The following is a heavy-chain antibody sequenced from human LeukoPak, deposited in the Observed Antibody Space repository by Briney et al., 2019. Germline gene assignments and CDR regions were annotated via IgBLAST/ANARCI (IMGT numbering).Heavy chain of an antibody. CDR1: GFTFSSYA. D-gene: IGHD3-3*01. J-gene: IGHJ4*02. CDR3: AKDRTPPYYDFWSGYSTFDY. Sequence: GGSLRLSCPAYGFTFSSYAMSWVRQAPGKGLEWVSAISGSGGSTYYADSVKGRFTISRDNSKNTLYLQMNSLRAEDTAVYYCAKDRTPPYYDFWSGYSTFDYWGQGTLVTVSS. CDR2: ISGSGGST. V-gene: IGHV3-23*01.